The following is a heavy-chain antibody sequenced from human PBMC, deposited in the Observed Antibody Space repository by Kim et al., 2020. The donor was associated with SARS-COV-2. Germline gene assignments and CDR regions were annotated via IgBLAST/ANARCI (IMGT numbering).Heavy chain of an antibody. CDR2: INTNTGNP. Sequence: ASVKVSCKASGYTFTSYAMNWVGQAPGQGLEWMGWINTNTGNPTYAQGFTGRFVFSLDTSVSTAYLQISSLKAEDTAVYYCARGYGIAAAGHEYFQHWGQGTLVTVSS. CDR3: ARGYGIAAAGHEYFQH. J-gene: IGHJ1*01. V-gene: IGHV7-4-1*02. D-gene: IGHD6-13*01. CDR1: GYTFTSYA.